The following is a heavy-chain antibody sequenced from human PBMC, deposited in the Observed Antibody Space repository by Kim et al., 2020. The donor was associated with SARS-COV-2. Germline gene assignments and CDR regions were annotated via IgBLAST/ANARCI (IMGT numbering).Heavy chain of an antibody. J-gene: IGHJ6*02. CDR2: IRGTGET. CDR1: GGSMSSFF. Sequence: SETLSLTCTVSGGSMSSFFWSWIRQSPGKGLEWIGHIRGTGETIYNPSLKSRVTISVDTSKNQFSLRLTSVTPADTAVYYCSSSGVRYYGMDVWGQGTTVAVSS. V-gene: IGHV4-59*01. D-gene: IGHD2-15*01. CDR3: SSSGVRYYGMDV.